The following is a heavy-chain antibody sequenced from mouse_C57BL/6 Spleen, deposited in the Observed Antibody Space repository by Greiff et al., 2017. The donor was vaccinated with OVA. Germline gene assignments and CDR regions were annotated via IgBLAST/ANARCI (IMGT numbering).Heavy chain of an antibody. J-gene: IGHJ4*01. Sequence: QVQLKQSGPELVKPGASVKISCKASGYAFSSSWMNWVKQRPGKGLEWIGRIYPGDGDTNYNVKFKGKATLTADKSSSTAYMQLSSLTSEDSAVYFCARSTVVGAMDYWGQGTSVTVSS. D-gene: IGHD1-1*01. V-gene: IGHV1-82*01. CDR3: ARSTVVGAMDY. CDR2: IYPGDGDT. CDR1: GYAFSSSW.